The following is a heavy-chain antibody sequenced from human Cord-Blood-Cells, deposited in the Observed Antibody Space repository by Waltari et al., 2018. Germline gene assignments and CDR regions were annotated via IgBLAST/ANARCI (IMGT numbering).Heavy chain of an antibody. Sequence: EVQLVQSGAEVKKPGEALKISCKGSGYSFTSYWIGWVRQMPGKGLEWMGIIYPGDSDTRYSPSFQGEVTISADKSISTAYLQWSSLKASDTAMYYCASSIAARPGSRYYFDYWGQGTLVTVSS. CDR2: IYPGDSDT. J-gene: IGHJ4*02. D-gene: IGHD6-6*01. CDR1: GYSFTSYW. V-gene: IGHV5-51*01. CDR3: ASSIAARPGSRYYFDY.